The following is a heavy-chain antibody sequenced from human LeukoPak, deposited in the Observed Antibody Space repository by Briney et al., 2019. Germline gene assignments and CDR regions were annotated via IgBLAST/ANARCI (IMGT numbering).Heavy chain of an antibody. CDR1: GFSITSGYF. D-gene: IGHD1-26*01. J-gene: IGHJ4*02. CDR3: VRAESVGIFDV. V-gene: IGHV4-38-2*02. Sequence: PSETLSLTCPVSGFSITSGYFWGWIRQSPGKRLEWIGYIYHNGDTVYNPSLNSSLRSRVTLLVEPSKNQFSLSLNSVVAADTAVSYCVRAESVGIFDVWGQGILVTVSS. CDR2: IYHNGDT.